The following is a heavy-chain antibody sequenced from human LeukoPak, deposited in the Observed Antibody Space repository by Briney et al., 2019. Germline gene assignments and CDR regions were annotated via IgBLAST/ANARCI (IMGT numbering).Heavy chain of an antibody. D-gene: IGHD3-9*01. J-gene: IGHJ4*02. CDR2: ISGSGGST. CDR3: ATPHYDILTGYYSFDY. Sequence: HPGGSLRLSCAASGFTFSSYAMSWVRQAPGKGLEWVSAISGSGGSTYYADSVKGRFTISRDNSKNTLYLQMNSLRAEDTAVYYCATPHYDILTGYYSFDYWGQGTLVTVSS. V-gene: IGHV3-23*01. CDR1: GFTFSSYA.